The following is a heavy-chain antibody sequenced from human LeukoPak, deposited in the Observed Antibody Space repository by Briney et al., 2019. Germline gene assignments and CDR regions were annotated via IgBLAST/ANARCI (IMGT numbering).Heavy chain of an antibody. V-gene: IGHV4-59*01. CDR3: ARGGPEDYAFLVY. CDR1: GGSISRYY. CDR2: IYNSGHT. J-gene: IGHJ4*02. Sequence: SETLSLTCTVSGGSISRYYRSWIRQPPGKGLEWSGFIYNSGHTSYHPYLKGRVTISVDTSKNQFSLKLSCVTAADTAVYYCARGGPEDYAFLVYWGQGTLVTVSS. D-gene: IGHD3-3*01.